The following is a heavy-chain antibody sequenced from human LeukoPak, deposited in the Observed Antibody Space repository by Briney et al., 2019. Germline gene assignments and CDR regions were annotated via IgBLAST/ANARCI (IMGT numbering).Heavy chain of an antibody. CDR3: ARINSHGDYGVDY. Sequence: ASVKVSCKASGYTFTSYGISWVRQAPGQGLEWMGWISSYNGNTNYPQNLQGRVTMTTDTSTSTAYMELRSLRSDDTAVYYWARINSHGDYGVDYWGQGTLVTVSS. D-gene: IGHD4-17*01. J-gene: IGHJ4*02. CDR1: GYTFTSYG. V-gene: IGHV1-18*01. CDR2: ISSYNGNT.